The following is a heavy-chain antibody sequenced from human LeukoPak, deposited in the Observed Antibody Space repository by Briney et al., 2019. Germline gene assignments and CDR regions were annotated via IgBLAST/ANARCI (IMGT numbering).Heavy chain of an antibody. CDR1: GYTFTSFS. CDR3: ARIGYSSSWFKFGMDV. Sequence: AASVKVSCKTSGYTFTSFSITWVRQAPGQGLEWMGWISAYNGDTKYAQNLQGRVTMTRNTSISTAYMELSSLRSEDTAVYYCARIGYSSSWFKFGMDVWGQGTTVTVSS. D-gene: IGHD6-13*01. V-gene: IGHV1-18*01. J-gene: IGHJ6*02. CDR2: ISAYNGDT.